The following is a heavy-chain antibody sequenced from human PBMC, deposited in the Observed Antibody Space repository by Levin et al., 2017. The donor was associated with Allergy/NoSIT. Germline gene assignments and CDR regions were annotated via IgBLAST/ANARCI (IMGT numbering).Heavy chain of an antibody. J-gene: IGHJ3*02. CDR1: GFTFSGYA. Sequence: GESLKISCAASGFTFSGYALHWVRQAPGKGLEWVAVFSYDGSNKSYADSVKGRFTISRDNSQNTLYLQMNSLRPEDTAVYYCAKESGAGRYYLLDDAFDIWGQGTVVTVSS. V-gene: IGHV3-30*18. CDR2: FSYDGSNK. CDR3: AKESGAGRYYLLDDAFDI. D-gene: IGHD1-14*01.